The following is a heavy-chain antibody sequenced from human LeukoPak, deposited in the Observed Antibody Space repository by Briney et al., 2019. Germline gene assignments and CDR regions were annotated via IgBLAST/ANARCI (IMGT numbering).Heavy chain of an antibody. CDR2: ISSGAGTT. J-gene: IGHJ4*02. CDR3: AKSSYDILAGCYYFDY. D-gene: IGHD3-9*01. Sequence: SGGSLRLSCAASGFTFSTYAMSWVRQAPGKGLKWVSAISSGAGTTYYADSVKGRFTISRDNSKNTLYLQMSSLRAEDTAVYYCAKSSYDILAGCYYFDYWGQGALVTVSS. V-gene: IGHV3-23*01. CDR1: GFTFSTYA.